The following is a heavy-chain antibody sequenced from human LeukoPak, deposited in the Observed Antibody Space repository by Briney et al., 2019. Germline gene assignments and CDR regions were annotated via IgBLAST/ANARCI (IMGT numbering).Heavy chain of an antibody. CDR3: ARRNYYYYMDV. J-gene: IGHJ6*03. CDR1: GYSISSGYY. CDR2: IYHSGST. V-gene: IGHV4-38-2*01. Sequence: SETLSLTCAVSGYSISSGYYWGWIRQPPGQGLEWIGSIYHSGSTYYNPSLKSRVTISVDTSKNQFSLKVSSVTAADTAVYYCARRNYYYYMDVWGKGTTVTVSS.